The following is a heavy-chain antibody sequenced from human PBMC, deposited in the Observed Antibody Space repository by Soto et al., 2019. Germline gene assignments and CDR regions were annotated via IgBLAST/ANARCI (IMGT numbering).Heavy chain of an antibody. V-gene: IGHV3-53*01. CDR3: ARDPGHSSGTVSFDP. D-gene: IGHD3-10*01. J-gene: IGHJ5*02. CDR1: GFIVSDKY. CDR2: IHRDGTT. Sequence: EVQLVESGGGLIQPGASLRLSCAASGFIVSDKYMTWVRQAPGKGLEWVSGIHRDGTTYYSDSVKGRCTISRDRSKNTLYLQMSSLRVEDTAMYHCARDPGHSSGTVSFDPWGQGTLVIVSS.